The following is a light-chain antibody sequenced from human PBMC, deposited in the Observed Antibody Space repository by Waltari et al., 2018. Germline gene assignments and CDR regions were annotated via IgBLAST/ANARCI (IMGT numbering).Light chain of an antibody. CDR1: QSVSDY. J-gene: IGKJ2*01. Sequence: DIQMTQSPSYLSASLGDRVTITCRASQSVSDYLNWYQQKPGKAPRLLIYTASSLQSGVPSTFSGSGSGTEFTLTISSIQIEDFATYYCQQSYTTPYTFGQGTKLEIK. CDR3: QQSYTTPYT. CDR2: TAS. V-gene: IGKV1-39*01.